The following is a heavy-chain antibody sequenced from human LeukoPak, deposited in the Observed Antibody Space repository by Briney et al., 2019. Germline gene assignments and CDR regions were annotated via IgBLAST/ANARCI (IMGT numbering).Heavy chain of an antibody. CDR1: GGSFSGYY. V-gene: IGHV4-34*01. Sequence: SETLSLTCAVYGGSFSGYYWSWIRQPPGKGLEWIGEINHSGSTNYNPSLKNRVTISVDTSKNQFSLKLSSVTAADTAVYYCARLLPNWFDPWGQGTLVTVSS. D-gene: IGHD3-22*01. CDR2: INHSGST. J-gene: IGHJ5*02. CDR3: ARLLPNWFDP.